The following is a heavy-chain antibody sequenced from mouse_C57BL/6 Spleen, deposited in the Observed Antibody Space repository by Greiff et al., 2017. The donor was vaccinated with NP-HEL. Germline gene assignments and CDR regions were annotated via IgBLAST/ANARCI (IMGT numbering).Heavy chain of an antibody. CDR1: GYTFTSYW. D-gene: IGHD1-1*01. J-gene: IGHJ3*01. Sequence: QVQLQQPGAELVRPGTSVKLSCKASGYTFTSYWMHWVKQRPGQGLEWIGVIDPSDSYTNYNQKVKGKATLTVDTSSSTAYMQLNSLTSEDSAVYYCAREEVRDYYGIPVAYWGQGTLVTVSA. CDR2: IDPSDSYT. V-gene: IGHV1-59*01. CDR3: AREEVRDYYGIPVAY.